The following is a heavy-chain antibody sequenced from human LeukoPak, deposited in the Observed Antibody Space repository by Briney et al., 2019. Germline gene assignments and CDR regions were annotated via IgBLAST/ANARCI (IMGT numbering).Heavy chain of an antibody. J-gene: IGHJ4*02. CDR1: GFTFNNYA. Sequence: GGSLRLSCAASGFTFNNYAMNWVCQAPGKGLEWVSSISGGGETTYYADSAKGRFTISRDNSQNTLYLQMNSLRAEDTAVYYCARDYADYVGYFFFDYWGQGTLVTVSS. V-gene: IGHV3-23*01. CDR2: ISGGGETT. CDR3: ARDYADYVGYFFFDY. D-gene: IGHD4-17*01.